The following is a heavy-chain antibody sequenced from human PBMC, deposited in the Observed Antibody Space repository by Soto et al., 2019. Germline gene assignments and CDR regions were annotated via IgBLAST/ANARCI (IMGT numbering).Heavy chain of an antibody. V-gene: IGHV3-53*01. J-gene: IGHJ3*01. Sequence: DVQLVESGGGLIQPGASLRLSCAAFGLTVSGKKYVAWVRQAPGKGLEWVSALYDVDGSFYADSVKGRFTTSSDSSKTTVYLQMNGLRPDDTAVYYCASWHERVHAYDVWGQGTTVTVSS. CDR2: LYDVDGS. D-gene: IGHD1-1*01. CDR3: ASWHERVHAYDV. CDR1: GLTVSGKKY.